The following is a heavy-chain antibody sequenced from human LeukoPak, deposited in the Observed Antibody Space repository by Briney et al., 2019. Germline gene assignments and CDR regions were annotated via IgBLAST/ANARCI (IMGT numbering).Heavy chain of an antibody. J-gene: IGHJ3*02. D-gene: IGHD5-24*01. CDR2: ISSSGSTI. V-gene: IGHV3-11*01. CDR1: GFTFSDYY. Sequence: PGGSLRLSCAASGFTFSDYYMSWIRQAPGKGLEWVSYISSSGSTIYYADSVKGRFTISRDNAKNSLDLQMNSLRAEDTAVYYCAGGGWLQLRNAFDIWGQGTMVTVSS. CDR3: AGGGWLQLRNAFDI.